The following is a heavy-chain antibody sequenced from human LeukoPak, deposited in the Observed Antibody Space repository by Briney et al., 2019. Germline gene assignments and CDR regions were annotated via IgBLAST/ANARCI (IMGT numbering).Heavy chain of an antibody. Sequence: SETLSLTCTVSGGSIGSHYWSWIRQPPGKGLEWMGYIYYSGSTNYNPSLKSRVTISVDTPKNQFSLKLSSVTAADTAVYYCASVGNWNYADWFDPWGQGTLVTVSS. J-gene: IGHJ5*02. V-gene: IGHV4-59*11. CDR3: ASVGNWNYADWFDP. D-gene: IGHD1-7*01. CDR2: IYYSGST. CDR1: GGSIGSHY.